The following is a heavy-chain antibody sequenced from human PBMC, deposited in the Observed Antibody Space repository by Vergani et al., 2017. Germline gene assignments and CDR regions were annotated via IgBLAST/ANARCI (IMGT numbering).Heavy chain of an antibody. J-gene: IGHJ4*02. CDR3: AKEDLAYCGGDCYSDY. V-gene: IGHV3-30*02. D-gene: IGHD2-21*02. CDR2: IRYDGSNK. Sequence: QVQLVESGGGVVQPGGSLRLSCAASGFTFSSYGMHWVRQAPGKGLEWVAFIRYDGSNKYYADSVKGRFTISRDNSKNTLYLQMNSLRAEDTAVYYCAKEDLAYCGGDCYSDYWGQGTLVTVSS. CDR1: GFTFSSYG.